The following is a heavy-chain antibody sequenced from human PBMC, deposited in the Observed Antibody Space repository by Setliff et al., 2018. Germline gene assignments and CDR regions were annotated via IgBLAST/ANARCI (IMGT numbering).Heavy chain of an antibody. D-gene: IGHD6-13*01. Sequence: GASVKVSCKASGGTFSSYAISWVRQAPGQGLEWMGWVSGYNDKIYYAQKFQGRVTMTKDTSTSTVYMELRSLTSDDTAMYYCAGGIAAANWFDPWGQGTLVTVSS. CDR2: VSGYNDKI. CDR1: GGTFSSYA. CDR3: AGGIAAANWFDP. V-gene: IGHV1-18*01. J-gene: IGHJ5*02.